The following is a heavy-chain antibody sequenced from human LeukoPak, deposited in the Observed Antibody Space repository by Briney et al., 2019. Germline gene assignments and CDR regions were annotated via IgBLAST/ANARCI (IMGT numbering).Heavy chain of an antibody. CDR2: TYYRSKWYN. V-gene: IGHV6-1*01. CDR1: GDSVSSNSAA. CDR3: ARVDYYDSSGYYGYFDY. D-gene: IGHD3-22*01. Sequence: SQTLSLTCAISGDSVSSNSAAWSRIRQSPSRGLEWLGTTYYRSKWYNDYAVSVKSRITINSDTSKNQFSLQLNSVTPEDTAVYYCARVDYYDSSGYYGYFDYWGQGTLVTVSS. J-gene: IGHJ4*02.